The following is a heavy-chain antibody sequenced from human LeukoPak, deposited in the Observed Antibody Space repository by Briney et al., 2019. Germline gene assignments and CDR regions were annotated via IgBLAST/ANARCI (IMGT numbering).Heavy chain of an antibody. CDR2: ISGSGGST. Sequence: GGSLRLSCAASGFTFSSYAMSWVRQAPGKGLEWVSAISGSGGSTYYADSVKGRFTISRDNAKNSLYLQMNSLRAEDTAVYYCRGFGESYYYYYYMDVWGKGTTVTISS. D-gene: IGHD3-10*01. CDR1: GFTFSSYA. V-gene: IGHV3-23*01. J-gene: IGHJ6*03. CDR3: RGFGESYYYYYYMDV.